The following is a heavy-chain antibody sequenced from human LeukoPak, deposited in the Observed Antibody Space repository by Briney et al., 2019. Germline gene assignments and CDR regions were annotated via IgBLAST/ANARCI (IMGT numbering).Heavy chain of an antibody. CDR2: INSDGSTN. V-gene: IGHV3-74*01. J-gene: IGHJ5*02. CDR1: GFNFRSYW. Sequence: GGSLTLSCAASGFNFRSYWMHWVRQAPGRGLVWVSHINSDGSTNTYAEFVKGRFTISRDNAKDTVYLHMNSLRADDTAVYDCARALTHRWGQGTLVTVS. CDR3: ARALTHR.